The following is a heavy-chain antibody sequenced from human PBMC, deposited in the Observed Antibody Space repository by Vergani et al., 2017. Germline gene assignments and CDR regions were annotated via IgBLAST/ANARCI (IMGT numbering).Heavy chain of an antibody. Sequence: QVQLVQSGAEVKKPGSSVKVSCKASGGTFSSYAISWVRQAPGQGLEWMGGINPIFGTANYAQKFQGRVTTTADESTSTAYMELSSLRSEDTAVYYCAREMKGVVLDIFTANLNSDWYFDLWGRGTLVTVSS. CDR3: AREMKGVVLDIFTANLNSDWYFDL. V-gene: IGHV1-69*01. CDR1: GGTFSSYA. D-gene: IGHD3-9*01. J-gene: IGHJ2*01. CDR2: INPIFGTA.